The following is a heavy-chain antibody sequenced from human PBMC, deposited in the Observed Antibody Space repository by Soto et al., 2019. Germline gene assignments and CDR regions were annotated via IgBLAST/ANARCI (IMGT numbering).Heavy chain of an antibody. Sequence: VQLVQSGAEVKKPGAAVRVSCKASGYTFTSFGLSWVRQAPGQGPEWMGWISPESDKATYAHKFQGRITMTTDTATTTAYKDLRLLGFDDAAVYYCPRALLFISPLRVTTDACWGQVTQVSVS. V-gene: IGHV1-18*01. CDR3: PRALLFISPLRVTTDAC. CDR2: ISPESDKA. D-gene: IGHD2-21*01. CDR1: GYTFTSFG. J-gene: IGHJ4*02.